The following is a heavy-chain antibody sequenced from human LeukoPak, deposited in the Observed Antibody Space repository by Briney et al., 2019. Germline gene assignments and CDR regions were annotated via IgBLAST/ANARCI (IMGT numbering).Heavy chain of an antibody. J-gene: IGHJ2*01. CDR2: ISSSSSTI. V-gene: IGHV3-48*04. CDR3: ARERSPKYFNL. Sequence: GGSLRLSCAASGFTFSSYSMNWVRQAPGKGLEWVSYISSSSSTIYYADSVKGRFTISRDNAKNSLYLQMNSLRAEDTAVYYCARERSPKYFNLWGRGTLVTVSS. D-gene: IGHD3-3*01. CDR1: GFTFSSYS.